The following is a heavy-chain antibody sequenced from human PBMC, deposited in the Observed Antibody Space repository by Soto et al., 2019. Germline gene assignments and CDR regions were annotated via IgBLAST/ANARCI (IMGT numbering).Heavy chain of an antibody. J-gene: IGHJ4*02. CDR1: GFSLTTNGVG. D-gene: IGHD3-10*01. CDR2: IYWDDDK. Sequence: QITLKESGPTLVKPTQTLTLTCTFSGFSLTTNGVGVGWIRQPPGKALEWLALIYWDDDKRYSPSLKSRLTITKDTSKNQVVLTMTNMDPVDTATYSCAHITYGSGSHTTSFDYWGQGTLVTVSS. CDR3: AHITYGSGSHTTSFDY. V-gene: IGHV2-5*02.